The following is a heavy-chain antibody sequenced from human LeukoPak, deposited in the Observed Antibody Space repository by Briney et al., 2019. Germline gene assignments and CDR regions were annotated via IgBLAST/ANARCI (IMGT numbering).Heavy chain of an antibody. J-gene: IGHJ4*02. V-gene: IGHV4-30-4*01. CDR1: GGSISSGDYY. CDR3: ARDDSLYGSGLY. Sequence: PSQTLSLTCTVSGGSISSGDYYWSWIRQPPGKGLEWIGYIYYSGSTYYNPSLKSRVTISVDTSKNQFSLKLSSVTAADTAVYYCARDDSLYGSGLYWGQGTLVTVSS. CDR2: IYYSGST. D-gene: IGHD3-10*01.